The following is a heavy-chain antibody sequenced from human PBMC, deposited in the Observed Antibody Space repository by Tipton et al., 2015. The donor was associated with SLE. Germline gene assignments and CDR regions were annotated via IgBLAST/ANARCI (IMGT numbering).Heavy chain of an antibody. CDR1: GGSISGYF. CDR2: VHYSGST. J-gene: IGHJ4*02. V-gene: IGHV4-59*01. D-gene: IGHD3-16*01. CDR3: ARGNPGESYDY. Sequence: TLSLTCTVSGGSISGYFWSWIRQPPGKGLEWIGYVHYSGSTNSNPSLKSRVTMSVDTSKNQFSLKLGSVTAADTAVYYCARGNPGESYDYWGQGTLVTVSS.